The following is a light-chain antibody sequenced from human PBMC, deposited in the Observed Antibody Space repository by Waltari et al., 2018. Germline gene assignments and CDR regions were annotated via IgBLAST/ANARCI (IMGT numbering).Light chain of an antibody. Sequence: QSVLTQPPSASGTPGQRVTIPCSGSSSHIGSNTVNWYQQLPGTAPKLLISSNNQRPSGVPDRFSGSKSGTSASLAISGLQSEDEADYYCAAWDDSLNGPVFGGGTKLTVL. CDR1: SSHIGSNT. V-gene: IGLV1-44*01. CDR3: AAWDDSLNGPV. J-gene: IGLJ2*01. CDR2: SNN.